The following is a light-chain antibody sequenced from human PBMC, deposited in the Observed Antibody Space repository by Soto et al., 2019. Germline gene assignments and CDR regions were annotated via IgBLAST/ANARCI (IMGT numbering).Light chain of an antibody. CDR1: SSNIGAGYD. CDR3: QSYDSSLSGRV. V-gene: IGLV1-40*01. Sequence: QSALTQPPSVSGAPGQRVTISCTGGSSNIGAGYDVHWYQQLPGTAPKLLIYGNSNRPSGVPDRFSGSKSGTSASLAITGLQAEDEADYYCQSYDSSLSGRVFGTGTKVTVL. J-gene: IGLJ1*01. CDR2: GNS.